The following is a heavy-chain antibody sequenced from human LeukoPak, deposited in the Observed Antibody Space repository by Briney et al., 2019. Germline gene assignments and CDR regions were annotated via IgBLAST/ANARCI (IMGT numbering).Heavy chain of an antibody. V-gene: IGHV3-7*01. CDR3: ARVIFGVVIIPYFDS. J-gene: IGHJ4*02. CDR1: GFTFSAYW. D-gene: IGHD3-3*01. CDR2: IKQDGSEK. Sequence: GGSLRLSCAASGFTFSAYWMSWVRQAPGKGLEWVANIKQDGSEKFYVDSVKGRFTISRDNAKNSLYLQMNSLRGEDTAVYYCARVIFGVVIIPYFDSWGQGILVTVSS.